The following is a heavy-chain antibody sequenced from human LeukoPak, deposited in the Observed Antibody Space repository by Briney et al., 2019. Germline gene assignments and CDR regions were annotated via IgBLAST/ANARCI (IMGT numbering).Heavy chain of an antibody. D-gene: IGHD3-10*01. J-gene: IGHJ6*02. V-gene: IGHV4-39*01. Sequence: KASETLSLTCTVSGGSISSSSYYWGWIRQPPGRGLDWIGTNYYAGGTYYNPSLKSRVTISVDTSKNQFSLRLSSVTAADTAVYYCARGFGESEYYYYVMDVWGQGTTVTVS. CDR1: GGSISSSSYY. CDR2: NYYAGGT. CDR3: ARGFGESEYYYYVMDV.